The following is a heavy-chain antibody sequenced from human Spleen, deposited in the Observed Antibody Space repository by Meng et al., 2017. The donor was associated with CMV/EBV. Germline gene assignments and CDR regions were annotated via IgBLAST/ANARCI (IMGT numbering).Heavy chain of an antibody. J-gene: IGHJ4*02. D-gene: IGHD6-13*01. CDR1: GFTFSSYG. CDR3: AREAPAGPLDN. Sequence: GESLKISCAASGFTFSSYGMHWVRQAPGKGLEWVSRINSDGSSTSYADSVKGRFTISRDNAKNTLYLQMNSLRAEDTAVYYCAREAPAGPLDNWGQGTLVTVSS. V-gene: IGHV3-74*01. CDR2: INSDGSST.